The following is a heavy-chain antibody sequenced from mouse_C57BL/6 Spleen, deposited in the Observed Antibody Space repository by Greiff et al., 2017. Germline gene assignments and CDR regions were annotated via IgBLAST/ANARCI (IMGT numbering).Heavy chain of an antibody. J-gene: IGHJ4*01. CDR3: ARSGTAQADYAMDY. Sequence: VQLKQSGPELVKPGASVKISCKASGYAFSSSWMNWVKQRPGKGLEWIGRIYPGDGDTNYNGKFKGKATLTADTSSSTAYMQLSSLTSEDSAVYFCARSGTAQADYAMDYWGQGTSVTVSS. CDR2: IYPGDGDT. V-gene: IGHV1-82*01. D-gene: IGHD3-2*02. CDR1: GYAFSSSW.